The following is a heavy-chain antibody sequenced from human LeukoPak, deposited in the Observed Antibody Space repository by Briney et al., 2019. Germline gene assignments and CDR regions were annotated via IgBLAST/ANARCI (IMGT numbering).Heavy chain of an antibody. CDR3: ARGGLRVMVYRLYYMDV. V-gene: IGHV1-2*02. CDR2: INPNSGDT. J-gene: IGHJ6*03. Sequence: ASVKVSCKASGYSFTGFYMHWVRQAPGQGLEWMGWINPNSGDTKYAQKLQGRVTMTRDTSISTAYMELTRLRSDDTAVYYCARGGLRVMVYRLYYMDVWGKGTTVTVSS. D-gene: IGHD2-8*01. CDR1: GYSFTGFY.